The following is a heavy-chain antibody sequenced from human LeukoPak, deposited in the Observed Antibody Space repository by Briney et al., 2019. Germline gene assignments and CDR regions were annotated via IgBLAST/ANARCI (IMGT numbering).Heavy chain of an antibody. CDR1: GFTFTNFW. Sequence: GGSLTLSCAASGFTFTNFWMNWVRQTPGKGLMWVSRIQTDGSTRYAESVKGRFTISRDNAKNTVYLQMNTLSAEDTAFYYCARGLHWNDFNWFDSWGQGTLVTVSS. J-gene: IGHJ5*01. CDR3: ARGLHWNDFNWFDS. D-gene: IGHD1-1*01. V-gene: IGHV3-74*01. CDR2: IQTDGST.